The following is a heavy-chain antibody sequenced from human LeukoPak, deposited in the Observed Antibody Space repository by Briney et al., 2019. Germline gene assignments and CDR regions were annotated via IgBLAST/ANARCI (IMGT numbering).Heavy chain of an antibody. CDR3: VKSMAVAGNVDY. J-gene: IGHJ4*02. V-gene: IGHV3-64D*09. D-gene: IGHD6-19*01. Sequence: PGGSLRLSCSASGLTLSSYAMQWVRQAPGKGLEYVSAISSNGGSTYYADSVKGRFTISRDNSKNALYLQMSGLRPEDTALYYCVKSMAVAGNVDYWGQGTLVTVSS. CDR1: GLTLSSYA. CDR2: ISSNGGST.